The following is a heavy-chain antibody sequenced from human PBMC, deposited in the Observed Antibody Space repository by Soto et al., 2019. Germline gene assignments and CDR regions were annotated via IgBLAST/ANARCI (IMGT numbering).Heavy chain of an antibody. J-gene: IGHJ4*02. CDR2: INAGNGNT. V-gene: IGHV1-3*01. CDR1: GYTFTSYA. D-gene: IGHD3-10*01. Sequence: QVQLVQSGAEVKKPGASVKVSCKASGYTFTSYAMHWVRQAPGQRLEWMGWINAGNGNTKYSQKFQGRVTITRVTSASTAYMELSSLRSEDTAVYYCARDRRSLLWFGELLHFDYWGQGTLVTVSS. CDR3: ARDRRSLLWFGELLHFDY.